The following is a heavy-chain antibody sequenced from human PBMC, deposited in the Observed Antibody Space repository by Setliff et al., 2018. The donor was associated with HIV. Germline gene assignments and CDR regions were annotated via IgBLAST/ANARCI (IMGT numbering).Heavy chain of an antibody. CDR2: ISYSGSA. CDR1: GGSISSYY. V-gene: IGHV4-59*12. Sequence: LSLTCTVSGGSISSYYWSWIRQPPGKGLEWIGYISYSGSADYNPSLKSRLTISIDTSQNHFSLKLTSVTAADTALYFCSRGTYYKGLDPWGQGTLVTVSS. J-gene: IGHJ5*02. D-gene: IGHD3-10*01. CDR3: SRGTYYKGLDP.